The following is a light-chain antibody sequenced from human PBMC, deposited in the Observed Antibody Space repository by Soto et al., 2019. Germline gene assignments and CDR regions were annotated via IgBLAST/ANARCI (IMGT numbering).Light chain of an antibody. V-gene: IGLV2-23*01. CDR3: CSYAGSSTWV. CDR1: SSDVGSYNL. CDR2: AGN. J-gene: IGLJ3*02. Sequence: QAVVTQPASVSGSPGQSITISCTGTSSDVGSYNLVSWYQHHPGKAPKLMIYAGNKRPSGVSNRFSGSKSGNTASLTISGLQAEDEADYYCCSYAGSSTWVFGGGTKLTVL.